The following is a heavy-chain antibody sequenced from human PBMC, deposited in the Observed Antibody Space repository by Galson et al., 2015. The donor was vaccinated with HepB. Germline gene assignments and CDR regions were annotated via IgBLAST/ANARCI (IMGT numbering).Heavy chain of an antibody. V-gene: IGHV6-1*01. CDR1: GDSVSTKTAA. CDR3: XRYYYCGIVACSFDY. Sequence: CAISGDSVSTKTAARNWIRQSPSRGLEWLGRTYYRSRWYNDYALSVKSRITINPDTSKNRFSLHLNSVTPEDTAVYYCXRYYYCGIVACSFDYRGQGTLVTXSS. D-gene: IGHD2-21*01. CDR2: TYYRSRWYN. J-gene: IGHJ4*02.